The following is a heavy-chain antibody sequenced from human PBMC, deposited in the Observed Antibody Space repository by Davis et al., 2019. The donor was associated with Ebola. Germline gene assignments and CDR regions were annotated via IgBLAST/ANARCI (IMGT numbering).Heavy chain of an antibody. D-gene: IGHD6-13*01. V-gene: IGHV4-39*02. J-gene: IGHJ6*02. CDR2: IYYSGST. CDR3: AREQQLAAYYHGMDV. CDR1: GGSISSSSYY. Sequence: MPSETLSLTCTVSGGSISSSSYYWGWIRQPPGKGLEWIGSIYYSGSTYYNPSLKSRVTISVDTSKNQFSLKLSSVTAADTAVYYCAREQQLAAYYHGMDVWGQGTTVTVSS.